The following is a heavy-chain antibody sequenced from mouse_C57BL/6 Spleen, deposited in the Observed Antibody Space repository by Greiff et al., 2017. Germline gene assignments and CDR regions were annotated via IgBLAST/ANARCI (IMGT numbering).Heavy chain of an antibody. CDR3: ARDDYSNFAY. J-gene: IGHJ3*01. CDR1: GYSITSGYY. Sequence: EVQLQESGPGLVKPSQSLSLTCSVTGYSITSGYYWNWIRQFPGNKLEWMGYISYDGSNNYNPSLKNRISITRDTSKNQFFLKLNSVTTEDTATYYCARDDYSNFAYWGQGTLVTVSA. CDR2: ISYDGSN. V-gene: IGHV3-6*01. D-gene: IGHD2-5*01.